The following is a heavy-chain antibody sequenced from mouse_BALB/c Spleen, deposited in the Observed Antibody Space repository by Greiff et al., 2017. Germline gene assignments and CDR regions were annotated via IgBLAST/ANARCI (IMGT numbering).Heavy chain of an antibody. CDR3: ARHLYYAMDY. V-gene: IGHV5-9-3*01. CDR2: ISSGGSYT. J-gene: IGHJ4*01. Sequence: EVKLVESGGGLVKPGGSLKLSCAASGFTFSSYAMSWVRQTPEKRLEWVATISSGGSYTYYPDSVKGRFTISRDNAKNTLYLQMSSLRSEDTAMYYCARHLYYAMDYWGQGTSVTVSS. CDR1: GFTFSSYA.